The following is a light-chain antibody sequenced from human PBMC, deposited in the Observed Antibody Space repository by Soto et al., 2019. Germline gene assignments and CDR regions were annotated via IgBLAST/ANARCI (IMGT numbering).Light chain of an antibody. Sequence: EMVLTQSPATLSLSPGESATLSCGASQNVGHNFAWYQQKSGQPPRLLIHTASSRATGIPARFSGYGSRTDFTLTISSLEPEDIAVYYCQQSYSTPPVTFGGGTKVEIK. CDR3: QQSYSTPPVT. CDR1: QNVGHN. J-gene: IGKJ4*01. CDR2: TAS. V-gene: IGKV3-11*01.